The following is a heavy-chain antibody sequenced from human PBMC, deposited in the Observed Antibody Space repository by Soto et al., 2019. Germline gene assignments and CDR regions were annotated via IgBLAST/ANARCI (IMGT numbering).Heavy chain of an antibody. D-gene: IGHD6-19*01. Sequence: ASVKVSCKASGYTFTSYAMHWVRQAPGQRLEWMGWINAGNGNTKYAQKFQGRVTITRDTSASTAYMELSSLRSEDTAVYYCARERTVAGNDYWGQGTLVTVSS. J-gene: IGHJ4*02. CDR2: INAGNGNT. CDR1: GYTFTSYA. CDR3: ARERTVAGNDY. V-gene: IGHV1-3*01.